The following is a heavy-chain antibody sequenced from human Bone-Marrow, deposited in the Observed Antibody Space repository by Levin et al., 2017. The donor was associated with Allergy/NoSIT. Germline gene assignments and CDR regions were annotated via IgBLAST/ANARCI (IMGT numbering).Heavy chain of an antibody. CDR3: AKTRGFSFGIDAFEM. D-gene: IGHD5-12*01. CDR2: ISWNSGKI. J-gene: IGHJ3*02. CDR1: GFTFDDYA. V-gene: IGHV3-9*01. Sequence: SLKISCAASGFTFDDYAMHWVRQTPGRGLEWVSGISWNSGKIGYGDSLKGRFTISRDNAKSSLYLQMNSLRVEDTALYYCAKTRGFSFGIDAFEMWGQGTMVTVSS.